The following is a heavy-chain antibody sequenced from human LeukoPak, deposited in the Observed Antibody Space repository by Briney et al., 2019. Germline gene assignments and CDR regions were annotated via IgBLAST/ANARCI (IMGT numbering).Heavy chain of an antibody. Sequence: GGSLRLFCGASGLTASGFKFINYGMHWVRQAPGKGLEWVALIWHDGTKKFYSDSVKGRFTISRDNSKNTLYLEMNSLRAEDTAVYYCAKQGHYGAYCFDDWGQGTLVTVSS. J-gene: IGHJ4*02. CDR1: GLTASGFKFINYG. CDR2: IWHDGTKK. V-gene: IGHV3-33*06. CDR3: AKQGHYGAYCFDD. D-gene: IGHD4-17*01.